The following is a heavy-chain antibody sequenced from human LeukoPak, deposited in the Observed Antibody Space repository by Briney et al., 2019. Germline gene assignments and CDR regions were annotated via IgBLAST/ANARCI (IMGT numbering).Heavy chain of an antibody. D-gene: IGHD3-10*02. CDR1: GFTFSTYS. J-gene: IGHJ6*04. CDR3: AELGITMIGGV. V-gene: IGHV3-21*01. Sequence: GGSLRLSCAASGFTFSTYSMNWVRQAPGKGLEWVSSISGSSTYIYYADSVKGRFTISRDNAKNSLYLQMNSLRAEDTAVYYCAELGITMIGGVWGKGTTVTISS. CDR2: ISGSSTYI.